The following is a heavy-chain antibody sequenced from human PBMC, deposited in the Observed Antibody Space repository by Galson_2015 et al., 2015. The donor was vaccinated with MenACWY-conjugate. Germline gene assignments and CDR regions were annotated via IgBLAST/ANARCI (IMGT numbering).Heavy chain of an antibody. D-gene: IGHD6-6*01. CDR3: AKSAYLSSGVPYYIDV. V-gene: IGHV3-23*01. Sequence: SLRLSCAASGFTFNYYAMSWVRQAPGKGLEWVSSISGSGGTTYYADSVEGRFTLSRDNSKNTLYLQMNNLRAEDTAVYYCAKSAYLSSGVPYYIDVWGKGTTVTVSS. CDR1: GFTFNYYA. J-gene: IGHJ6*03. CDR2: ISGSGGTT.